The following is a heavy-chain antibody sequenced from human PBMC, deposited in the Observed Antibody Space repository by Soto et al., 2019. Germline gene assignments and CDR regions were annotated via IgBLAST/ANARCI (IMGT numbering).Heavy chain of an antibody. Sequence: KASETMSLTCAVYGGSFSGYYWSWIRQPTGKGLEWIGEINHSGSTNYNPSLKSRVTISVDTSKNQFSLKLSSVTAADTAVYYCARARATVTTYLNYYYGVDVWGQGTTVTFS. V-gene: IGHV4-34*01. CDR2: INHSGST. J-gene: IGHJ6*02. D-gene: IGHD4-17*01. CDR3: ARARATVTTYLNYYYGVDV. CDR1: GGSFSGYY.